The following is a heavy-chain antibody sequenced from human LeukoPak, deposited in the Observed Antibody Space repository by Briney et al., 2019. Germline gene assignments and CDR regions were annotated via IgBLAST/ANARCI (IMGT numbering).Heavy chain of an antibody. CDR1: GDSISSSSSY. CDR3: ARGRGSYSLIDY. V-gene: IGHV4-39*07. D-gene: IGHD1-26*01. J-gene: IGHJ4*02. CDR2: NSGST. Sequence: RPSETLSLTCTVSGDSISSSSSYWGWIRQPPGKGLEWIGGNSGSTYYNTSLKSRVTISVDTSKNQFSLKLSSVTAADTAVYYCARGRGSYSLIDYWGQGTLVTVSS.